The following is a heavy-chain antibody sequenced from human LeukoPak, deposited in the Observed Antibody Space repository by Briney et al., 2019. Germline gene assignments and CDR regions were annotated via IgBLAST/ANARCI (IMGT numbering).Heavy chain of an antibody. V-gene: IGHV3-49*03. CDR1: GFTFGDFG. D-gene: IGHD1-1*01. Sequence: GGSLRLSCSSSGFTFGDFGMSWFRQAPGKGPEWVGFIRSKVYGGATEYAASVKGRFIISRDDSKSIAYLQMNSLETEDTAVYHCTRDRGAYNLYDYWGQGTLVTVSS. J-gene: IGHJ4*02. CDR3: TRDRGAYNLYDY. CDR2: IRSKVYGGAT.